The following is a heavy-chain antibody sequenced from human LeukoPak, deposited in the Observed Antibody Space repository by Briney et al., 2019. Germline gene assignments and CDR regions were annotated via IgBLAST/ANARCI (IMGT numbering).Heavy chain of an antibody. CDR3: ATSRPKTYYYDSSGYRRQYFQH. CDR1: GGSFSGYY. D-gene: IGHD3-22*01. V-gene: IGHV4-34*01. CDR2: INHSGST. Sequence: SETLSLTCAVYGGSFSGYYCSWIRQPPGNWLEWIGEINHSGSTNYNPSLKSRVTISVDTTKNQSSMKLSSVTAAETAVYYCATSRPKTYYYDSSGYRRQYFQHWGQGTLVTVSS. J-gene: IGHJ1*01.